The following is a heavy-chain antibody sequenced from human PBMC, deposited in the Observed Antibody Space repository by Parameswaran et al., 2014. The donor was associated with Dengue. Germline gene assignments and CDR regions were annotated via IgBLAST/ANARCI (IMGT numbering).Heavy chain of an antibody. CDR2: IMPVPGIA. V-gene: IGHV1-69*10. Sequence: WVRQAPGQGLEWMGAIMPVPGIANYAPKFQGRVTITADESKTTAYMELSNLRSEDTAIYYCTIHSAIREVVDSWGQGTLVTVSS. CDR3: TIHSAIREVVDS. D-gene: IGHD1-26*01. J-gene: IGHJ4*02.